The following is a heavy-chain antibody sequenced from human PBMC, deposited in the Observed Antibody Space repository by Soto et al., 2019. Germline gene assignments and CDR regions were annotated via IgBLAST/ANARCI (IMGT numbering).Heavy chain of an antibody. D-gene: IGHD2-8*01. CDR3: ARRRYCATGVCGNFDY. CDR1: GYRFTSYW. Sequence: GESLKISCKASGYRFTSYWIGWVRQMPGKGLEWMGIIYPYDSETKYSPSFQGQVTLSDDKSITTAYMEWSSLKASDTAMYYCARRRYCATGVCGNFDYWGQGTVLTVS. CDR2: IYPYDSET. V-gene: IGHV5-51*01. J-gene: IGHJ4*02.